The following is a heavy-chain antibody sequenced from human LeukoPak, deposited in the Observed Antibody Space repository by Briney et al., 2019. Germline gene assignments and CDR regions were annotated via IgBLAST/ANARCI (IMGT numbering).Heavy chain of an antibody. J-gene: IGHJ5*02. V-gene: IGHV3-23*01. D-gene: IGHD3-22*01. CDR3: AKHDPRRVVITNWFDP. CDR2: ISGSGGIT. CDR1: GFTFSAYA. Sequence: GGSLRLSCAASGFTFSAYAISWVRQAPGKGLEWVSAISGSGGITYSADSVKGRFTISRGNSKNTLYLQMNSLRAEDTAVYYCAKHDPRRVVITNWFDPWGQGTLVTVSS.